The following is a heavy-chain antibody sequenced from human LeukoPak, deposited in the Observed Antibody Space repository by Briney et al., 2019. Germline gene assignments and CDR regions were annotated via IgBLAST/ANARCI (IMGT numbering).Heavy chain of an antibody. J-gene: IGHJ4*02. D-gene: IGHD3-10*01. V-gene: IGHV3-15*01. CDR2: IKSKTDGGTT. CDR1: GFTFSSYW. CDR3: TTDLITMVRGADY. Sequence: GGSLRLSCAASGFTFSSYWMHWVRQAPGKGLEWVGRIKSKTDGGTTDYAAPVKGRFTISRDDSKNTLYLQMNSLKTEDTAVYYCTTDLITMVRGADYWGQGTLVTVSS.